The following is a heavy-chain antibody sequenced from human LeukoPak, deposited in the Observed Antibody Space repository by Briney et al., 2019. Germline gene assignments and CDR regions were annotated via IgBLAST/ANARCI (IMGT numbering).Heavy chain of an antibody. J-gene: IGHJ4*02. CDR3: ARLRAASSTIMN. Sequence: SETLSLTCTVSGGSISSYYWSWIRQPPGKGLEWSGYIYYSGSTNYNPSLKSRVTISVDTSKNQFSLKLSSVTAADTAVYYCARLRAASSTIMNWGQGTLVTVSS. V-gene: IGHV4-59*08. CDR1: GGSISSYY. D-gene: IGHD2-2*01. CDR2: IYYSGST.